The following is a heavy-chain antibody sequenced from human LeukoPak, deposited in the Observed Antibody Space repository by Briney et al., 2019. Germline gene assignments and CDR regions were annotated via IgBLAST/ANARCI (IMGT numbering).Heavy chain of an antibody. CDR3: ARDPVPDDSNGYYYLSH. J-gene: IGHJ4*02. CDR1: GGSFSDYY. V-gene: IGHV4-34*01. Sequence: PSETLSLTCAVYGGSFSDYYWSWIRQPPGKGLEWIGEINHSGSTNYNPSLKSRVTISVDTSKNQFSLTLSSVTAADTAVYYCARDPVPDDSNGYYYLSHWGQGTLVTVSS. D-gene: IGHD3-22*01. CDR2: INHSGST.